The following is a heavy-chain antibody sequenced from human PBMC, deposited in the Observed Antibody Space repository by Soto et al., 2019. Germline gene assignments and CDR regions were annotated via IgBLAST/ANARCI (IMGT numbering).Heavy chain of an antibody. CDR1: GDSVSSNSAA. CDR2: TYYRSKWYR. Sequence: QVQLQQSGPGLVKPSQTLSLTCAISGDSVSSNSAAWNWIRQSPSRRLEWLGRTYYRSKWYRDYAVSVKSRITIKPDTSKNQFALQLNSVTPEDTAVYYCARFSVAAIGLSYYYYVMDFWGQGTTVTVSS. CDR3: ARFSVAAIGLSYYYYVMDF. D-gene: IGHD2-21*02. V-gene: IGHV6-1*01. J-gene: IGHJ6*02.